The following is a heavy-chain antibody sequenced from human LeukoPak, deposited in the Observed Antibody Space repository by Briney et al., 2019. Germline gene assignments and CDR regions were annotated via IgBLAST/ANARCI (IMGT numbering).Heavy chain of an antibody. D-gene: IGHD3-3*01. V-gene: IGHV4-4*09. CDR1: CGSISSYY. Sequence: SETLSLTCTVSCGSISSYYWSWIRQPPGKGLEWIGYIYTSGSTSYNPSLKSRVTISVDTSKNQFSLKLSSVTAADTAVYYCARHAYDFWSGYRDLSYYMDVWGKGTTVTVSS. J-gene: IGHJ6*03. CDR2: IYTSGST. CDR3: ARHAYDFWSGYRDLSYYMDV.